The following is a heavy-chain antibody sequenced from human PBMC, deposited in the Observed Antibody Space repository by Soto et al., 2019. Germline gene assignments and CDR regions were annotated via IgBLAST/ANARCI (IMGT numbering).Heavy chain of an antibody. CDR2: INPGPNRA. CDR1: NDSLSSHF. J-gene: IGHJ4*02. D-gene: IGHD2-15*01. V-gene: IGHV1-46*01. Sequence: ASVKVSCKASNDSLSSHFINWVRQAPGEGLEWMGIINPGPNRASYSKEFQGRLTLTSDMPSRTAYMQLSNLRSDDTAVYYCAGACSNVSSVVAAYWGQGTLVTVSS. CDR3: AGACSNVSSVVAAY.